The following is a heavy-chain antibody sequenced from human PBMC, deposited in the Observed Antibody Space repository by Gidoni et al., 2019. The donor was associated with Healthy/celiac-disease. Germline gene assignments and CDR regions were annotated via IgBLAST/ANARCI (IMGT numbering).Heavy chain of an antibody. D-gene: IGHD3-10*01. J-gene: IGHJ4*02. CDR2: FYTEDGET. CDR1: GYTLTELS. V-gene: IGHV1-24*01. CDR3: ATAAMVRGVIMQPLGY. Sequence: QVQLVQSGAEVKKPGASVKVSCKVSGYTLTELSMHWGRQAPGKGLEWMGGFYTEDGETIYAQKFQGRVTMTEATSTDTAYMELSSLRSEDTAVYYCATAAMVRGVIMQPLGYWGQGTLVTVSS.